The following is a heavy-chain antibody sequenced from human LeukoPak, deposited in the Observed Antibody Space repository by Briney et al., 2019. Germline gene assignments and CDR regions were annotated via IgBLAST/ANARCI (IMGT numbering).Heavy chain of an antibody. CDR2: ITAGDGDT. Sequence: PGGSLRLSCAASGFTFTTYAMTWVRQAPGKGLEWVSVITAGDGDTYYADSVKGRFTVSRDNSKNTLYLQMNSLRAEDTAVYYCAKAGSSGYYPYWGQGTLVTVSS. D-gene: IGHD3-22*01. CDR3: AKAGSSGYYPY. J-gene: IGHJ4*02. CDR1: GFTFTTYA. V-gene: IGHV3-23*01.